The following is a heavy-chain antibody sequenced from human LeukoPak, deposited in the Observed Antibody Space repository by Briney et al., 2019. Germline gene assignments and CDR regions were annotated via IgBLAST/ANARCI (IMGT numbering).Heavy chain of an antibody. V-gene: IGHV3-23*01. J-gene: IGHJ4*02. CDR1: GFTFSSYA. CDR3: AKTPVRRFPLYFDY. Sequence: GGSLRLSCAASGFTFSSYAMTWVRQAPGKGLEWVSSISSSGGSTYYADSVRGRFTISRDNSKNTLYLQMNSLRAEDTAIYYCAKTPVRRFPLYFDYWGQGTLVTVSS. CDR2: ISSSGGST. D-gene: IGHD3-3*01.